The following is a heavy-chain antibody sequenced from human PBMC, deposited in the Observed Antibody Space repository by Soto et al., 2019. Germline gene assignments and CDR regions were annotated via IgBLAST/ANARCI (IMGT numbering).Heavy chain of an antibody. Sequence: KELEWVAVIWYDGSNKYYADSVKGRFTISRDNSKNTLYLQMNSLRAEDTAVYYCARVYDRSGYSVIAYWGHGTPVTV. D-gene: IGHD3-22*01. CDR3: ARVYDRSGYSVIAY. V-gene: IGHV3-33*01. CDR2: IWYDGSNK. J-gene: IGHJ4*01.